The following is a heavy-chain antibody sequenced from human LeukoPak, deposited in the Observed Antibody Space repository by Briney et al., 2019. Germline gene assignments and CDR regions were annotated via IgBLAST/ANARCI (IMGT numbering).Heavy chain of an antibody. Sequence: SETLSLTCTVSGGSISSSSYYWGWIRQPPGKGREWIGSIYYSGSTYYNPSLKSRVTISVDTSKNQFSLKLSSVTAADTAVYYCATNYSGSYYWGQGTLVTVSS. CDR2: IYYSGST. J-gene: IGHJ4*02. D-gene: IGHD1-26*01. V-gene: IGHV4-39*01. CDR1: GGSISSSSYY. CDR3: ATNYSGSYY.